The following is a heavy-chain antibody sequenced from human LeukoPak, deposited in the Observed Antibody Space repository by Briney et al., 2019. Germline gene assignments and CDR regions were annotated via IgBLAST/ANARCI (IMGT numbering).Heavy chain of an antibody. Sequence: GGSLRLSCEDSGFTFSTSSMHWVRQAPGKGLEWVAAISYDGRNTYYADSVKGRFTISRDNSKNTMFLQMDSLRVEDTAVYYCAREDSGSFDSWGQGTLVIVSS. J-gene: IGHJ4*02. CDR3: AREDSGSFDS. CDR2: ISYDGRNT. CDR1: GFTFSTSS. V-gene: IGHV3-30*04. D-gene: IGHD1-26*01.